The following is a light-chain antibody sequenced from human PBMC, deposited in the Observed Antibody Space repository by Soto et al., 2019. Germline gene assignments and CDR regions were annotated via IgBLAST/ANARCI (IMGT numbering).Light chain of an antibody. J-gene: IGKJ5*01. CDR3: QQRSNWPTIT. Sequence: EIVITQSPSTLSVSPGERATLSCRASQSVSSNLDWFQQKPGQAPRLLIYGASTRATGIPARFSGSGSGTDFTLTISSLEPEDFAVYYCQQRSNWPTITFGQGTRLEIK. CDR1: QSVSSN. V-gene: IGKV3-15*01. CDR2: GAS.